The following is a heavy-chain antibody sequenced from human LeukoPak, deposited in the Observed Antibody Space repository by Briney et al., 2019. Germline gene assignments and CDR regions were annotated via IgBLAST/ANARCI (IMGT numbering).Heavy chain of an antibody. CDR2: IKSKTDGGTT. V-gene: IGHV3-15*01. CDR3: TTRRY. J-gene: IGHJ4*02. Sequence: PGGSLRLSCAAPGFTFSKAWMTWVRQAPGKGLERVGRIKSKTDGGTTDYAAPVKGRFTISRDDSRKTLYLQMNSLKSADTAVYYCTTRRYWGQGTLVTVSS. CDR1: GFTFSKAW.